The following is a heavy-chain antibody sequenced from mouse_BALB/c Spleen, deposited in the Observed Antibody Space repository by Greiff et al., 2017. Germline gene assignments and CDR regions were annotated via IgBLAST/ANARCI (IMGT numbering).Heavy chain of an antibody. CDR1: GFTFSSYT. CDR2: ISNGGGST. V-gene: IGHV5-12-2*01. J-gene: IGHJ4*01. D-gene: IGHD1-1*01. CDR3: ARHGPTTSYYAMDY. Sequence: EVQLVESGGGLVQPGGSLKLSCAASGFTFSSYTMSWVRQTPEKRLEWVAYISNGGGSTYYPDTVKGRFTISRDNAKNTLYLQMSSLKSEDTAMYYCARHGPTTSYYAMDYWGQGTSVTVSS.